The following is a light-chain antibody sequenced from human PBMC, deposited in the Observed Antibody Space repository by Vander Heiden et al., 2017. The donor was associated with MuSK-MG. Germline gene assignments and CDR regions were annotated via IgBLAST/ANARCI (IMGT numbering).Light chain of an antibody. CDR1: QSLLHSNGYNY. CDR3: MQALQTPQYT. Sequence: DSVMTQSQLSLPVTPGEPASISCRSSQSLLHSNGYNYLDWYLQKQGQSPQLLIYLGFHRAAGVPDRFSGSGAGTDFTLKISRVEAEDVGVYYCMQALQTPQYTFGQGTKLEIK. V-gene: IGKV2-28*01. J-gene: IGKJ2*01. CDR2: LGF.